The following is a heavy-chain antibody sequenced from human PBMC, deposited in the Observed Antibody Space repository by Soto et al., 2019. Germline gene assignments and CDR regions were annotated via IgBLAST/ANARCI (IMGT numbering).Heavy chain of an antibody. CDR2: ILVDGRT. Sequence: PGGSLRLSCAASGFICSSYDMSWVRQAPGKGLEWVSTILVDGRTFYVDSVKGRFTISRDSSQNTVYLQMNSLKVGDTAFYFCARSFNDWTTYFDYWSEGTLVTVS. CDR3: ARSFNDWTTYFDY. J-gene: IGHJ4*02. CDR1: GFICSSYD. V-gene: IGHV3-23*01. D-gene: IGHD3-9*01.